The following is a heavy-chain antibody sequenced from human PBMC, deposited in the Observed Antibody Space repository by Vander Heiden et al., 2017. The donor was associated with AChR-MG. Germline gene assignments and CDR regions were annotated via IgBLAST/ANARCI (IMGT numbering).Heavy chain of an antibody. Sequence: QVQLVESGGGVVQPGRSLRLSCAASGFTFSSYGMHWVRQAPGKGLEWVAVISYDGSNKYYADSVKGRFTISRDNSKNTLYLQMNSLRAEDTAVYYCANARAPDDYGDLAAFDYWGQGTLVTVSS. D-gene: IGHD4-17*01. CDR3: ANARAPDDYGDLAAFDY. J-gene: IGHJ4*02. CDR1: GFTFSSYG. V-gene: IGHV3-30*18. CDR2: ISYDGSNK.